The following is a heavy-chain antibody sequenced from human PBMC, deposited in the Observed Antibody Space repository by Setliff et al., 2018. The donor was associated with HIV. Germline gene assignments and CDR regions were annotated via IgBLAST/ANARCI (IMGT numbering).Heavy chain of an antibody. J-gene: IGHJ6*03. Sequence: SETLSLTCSVSDDSISSGVYYWSWVRQIPGKGLEWIGYVHQNGNINYSPFLSSRVAMSLDTSKSQFSLKLTSVTAADTAVYYCARGVERNYFYYYYMDFWGKGTTVTVS. CDR2: VHQNGNI. CDR3: ARGVERNYFYYYYMDF. V-gene: IGHV4-31*03. CDR1: DDSISSGVYY. D-gene: IGHD3-3*01.